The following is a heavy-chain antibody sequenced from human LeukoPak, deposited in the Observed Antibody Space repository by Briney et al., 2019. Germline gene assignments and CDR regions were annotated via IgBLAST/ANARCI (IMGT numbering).Heavy chain of an antibody. D-gene: IGHD3-22*01. CDR1: GFTFSSYD. Sequence: GGSLRLSCAASGFTFSSYDMHWVRQAPGKGLEYVSAISGNGGNTYYANSVKGRFTISRDNSKNTLYLQMGSLRTENMAVYYCARDLYYDISGFDYWGQGTLVTVSS. CDR2: ISGNGGNT. V-gene: IGHV3-64*01. CDR3: ARDLYYDISGFDY. J-gene: IGHJ4*02.